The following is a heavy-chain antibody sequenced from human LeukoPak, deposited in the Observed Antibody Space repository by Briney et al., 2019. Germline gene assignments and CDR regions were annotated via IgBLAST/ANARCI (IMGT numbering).Heavy chain of an antibody. D-gene: IGHD1-14*01. CDR1: GFSFSSYS. Sequence: GGSLRLSCAASGFSFSSYSMNWVRQAPGKGLEWVSSISSSSSYIYYADSVKGRFTISRDNAKNSLYLQMSKLRAEETAMYYCAKDNNGNLFDPWGEGTLVTVSS. J-gene: IGHJ5*02. V-gene: IGHV3-21*01. CDR2: ISSSSSYI. CDR3: AKDNNGNLFDP.